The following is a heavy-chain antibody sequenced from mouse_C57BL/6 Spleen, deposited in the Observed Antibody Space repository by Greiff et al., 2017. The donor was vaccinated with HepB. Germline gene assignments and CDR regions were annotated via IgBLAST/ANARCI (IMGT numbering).Heavy chain of an antibody. V-gene: IGHV1-82*01. J-gene: IGHJ3*01. Sequence: QVQLQQSGPELVKPGASVKISCKASGYAFSSSWMNWVKQRPGKGLEWIGRIYPGDGDTNYNGKFKGKATLTADKSSSTAYMQLSSLTSEDSAVYFCARRLRQGFAYWGQGTLVTVSA. CDR2: IYPGDGDT. CDR3: ARRLRQGFAY. CDR1: GYAFSSSW. D-gene: IGHD2-4*01.